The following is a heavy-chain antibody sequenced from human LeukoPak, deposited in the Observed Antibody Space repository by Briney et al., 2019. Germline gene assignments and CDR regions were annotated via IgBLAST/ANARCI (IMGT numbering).Heavy chain of an antibody. J-gene: IGHJ6*03. D-gene: IGHD6-13*01. Sequence: XXXCXXYXXSXXXXXXSXXRQPPXKXLEWIGEINHSASTNYNPSLKSRVTISVDTSKNQFSLKLSSVTAADTAVYYCARETPAAPYYYYMDVWGEGTTVTVSS. V-gene: IGHV4-34*01. CDR1: XXSXXXXX. CDR3: ARETPAAPYYYYMDV. CDR2: INHSAST.